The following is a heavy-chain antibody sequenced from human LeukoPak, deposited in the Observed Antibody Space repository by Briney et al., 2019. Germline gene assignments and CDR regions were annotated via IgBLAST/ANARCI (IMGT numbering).Heavy chain of an antibody. CDR1: GGSISSSTSGWGWY. CDR2: IYYSGST. J-gene: IGHJ5*02. CDR3: AREPTVTPWDWFDP. V-gene: IGHV4-39*07. D-gene: IGHD4-17*01. Sequence: PSETLSLTCTVSGGSISSSTSGWGWYWGWIRQPPGKGLEWIGSIYYSGSTYYNPSLKSRVTISVDTSKNQFSLKLSSVTAADTAVYYCAREPTVTPWDWFDPWGQGTLVTVSS.